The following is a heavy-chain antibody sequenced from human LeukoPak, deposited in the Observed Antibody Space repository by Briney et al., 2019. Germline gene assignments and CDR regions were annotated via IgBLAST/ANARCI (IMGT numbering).Heavy chain of an antibody. Sequence: GGSLRLSCAASGFTFSSYAMHWVRQAPGKGLEWVAVISYDGSNKYYADSVKGRFTISRDNSKNTLYLQMNSLTTEDTALYYCAKSLVSSGYRLDYWGQGTLVTVSS. CDR3: AKSLVSSGYRLDY. CDR1: GFTFSSYA. V-gene: IGHV3-30*04. J-gene: IGHJ4*02. CDR2: ISYDGSNK. D-gene: IGHD3-22*01.